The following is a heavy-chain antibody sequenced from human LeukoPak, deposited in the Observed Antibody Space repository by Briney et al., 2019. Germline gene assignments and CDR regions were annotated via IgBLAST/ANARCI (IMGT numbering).Heavy chain of an antibody. V-gene: IGHV1-46*01. J-gene: IGHJ4*02. CDR3: ARSAGLLWFGEPNLPDY. CDR2: INPSGGST. Sequence: VSVKVSCKASGYTFTSYYMHWVRQAPGQGLEWMGIINPSGGSTSYAQKFQGRVTMTRDMSTSTVYMELSSLRSEDTAVYYCARSAGLLWFGEPNLPDYWGQGTLVTVSS. D-gene: IGHD3-10*01. CDR1: GYTFTSYY.